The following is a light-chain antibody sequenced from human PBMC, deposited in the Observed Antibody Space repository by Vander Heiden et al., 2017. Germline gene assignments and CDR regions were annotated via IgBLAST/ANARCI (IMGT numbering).Light chain of an antibody. CDR2: KAS. Sequence: DVRLPQSPSTLSASVGDSVTISCRANQNIDLWLGWYQQRPGNAPQLMIYKASTLQSGVPSRISGSGSGTEFSLTISNLQPEDSAIYYCQQDDKSWTFGPGTRVQVK. CDR3: QQDDKSWT. CDR1: QNIDLW. V-gene: IGKV1-5*03. J-gene: IGKJ1*01.